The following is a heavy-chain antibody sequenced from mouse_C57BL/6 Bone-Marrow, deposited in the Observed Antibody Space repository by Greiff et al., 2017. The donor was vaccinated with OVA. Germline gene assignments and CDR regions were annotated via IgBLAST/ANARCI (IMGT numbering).Heavy chain of an antibody. J-gene: IGHJ2*01. Sequence: EVNVVESGGDLVKPGGSLKLSCAASGFTFSSYGMSWVRQTPDKRLEWVATISSGGSYTYYPDSVKGRFTSSRDNAKNTLYLQMSSLKSEDTAMYYCARQGSSGPSYYFDYWGQGTTLTVSS. V-gene: IGHV5-6*01. CDR1: GFTFSSYG. CDR3: ARQGSSGPSYYFDY. CDR2: ISSGGSYT. D-gene: IGHD3-2*02.